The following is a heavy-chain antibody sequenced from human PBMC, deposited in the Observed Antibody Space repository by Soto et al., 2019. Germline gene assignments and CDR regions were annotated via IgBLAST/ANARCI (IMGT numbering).Heavy chain of an antibody. CDR3: ARVGYGDYGWYFDL. Sequence: EVQLVESGGNLIQPGGSLRLSCAASGFTVTNKYMTWVRQAPGKGLEWVSLIYSGGATSYADSVKGRFTISRDNSXDILYLQVNSLRAEATAVYYCARVGYGDYGWYFDLWGRGTLVTVSS. V-gene: IGHV3-53*01. CDR1: GFTVTNKY. J-gene: IGHJ2*01. D-gene: IGHD4-17*01. CDR2: IYSGGAT.